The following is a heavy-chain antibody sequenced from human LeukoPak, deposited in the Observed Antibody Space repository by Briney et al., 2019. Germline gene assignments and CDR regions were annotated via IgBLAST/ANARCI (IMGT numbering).Heavy chain of an antibody. CDR2: ISAYNGNT. D-gene: IGHD3-10*01. J-gene: IGHJ6*02. CDR1: GYTFTSYG. CDR3: ARWVGSGFLAYYYYGMDV. V-gene: IGHV1-18*01. Sequence: ASVKVSCKASGYTFTSYGISWVRQAPGQGLEWMGWISAYNGNTNYAQKLQGRVTMTTDTSTSTAYMELRSLRSDDTAVYYCARWVGSGFLAYYYYGMDVWGQGTTVTVSS.